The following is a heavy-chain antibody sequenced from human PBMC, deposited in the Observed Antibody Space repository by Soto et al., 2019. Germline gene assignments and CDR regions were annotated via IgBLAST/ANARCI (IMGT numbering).Heavy chain of an antibody. CDR2: IFNSGTT. Sequence: QVQLQESGPGLAKPSQTLSLTCSVSGASTVSHYHWTWIRQPPGKGLVWMGYIFNSGTTFYNPSLTSRLSISMDTSGNHFSLELRSVTAAETAVYYCALALGPTTGLDYWGQGTLVTVSS. V-gene: IGHV4-31*02. D-gene: IGHD1-26*01. CDR3: ALALGPTTGLDY. J-gene: IGHJ4*02. CDR1: GASTVSHYH.